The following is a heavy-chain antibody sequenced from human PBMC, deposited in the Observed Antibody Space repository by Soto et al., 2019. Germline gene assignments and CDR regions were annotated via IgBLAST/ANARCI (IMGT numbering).Heavy chain of an antibody. CDR1: GYSFTSYW. Sequence: PGESLKISCKGSGYSFTSYWISWVRQMPGKGLEWMGRIDPSDSYTNYSPSFQGHVTISADKSISTAYLQWSSLKASDTAMYYCASLSSPGDILTGYSVFDYWGQGTLVTVSS. CDR3: ASLSSPGDILTGYSVFDY. V-gene: IGHV5-10-1*01. J-gene: IGHJ4*02. CDR2: IDPSDSYT. D-gene: IGHD3-9*01.